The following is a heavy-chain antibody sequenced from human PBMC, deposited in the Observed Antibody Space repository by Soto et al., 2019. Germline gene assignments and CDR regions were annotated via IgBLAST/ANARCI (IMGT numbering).Heavy chain of an antibody. CDR3: ARDLYGSGNYYSYF. J-gene: IGHJ4*01. CDR1: CYPFSSIG. V-gene: IGHV1-18*01. Sequence: SSVKPSCKDSCYPFSSIGISWVRQAPGQGLEWMGWISPYNRNTYYAQRLQGRVTMTTDTSTSTAYMELRSLVSDDTAVYFCARDLYGSGNYYSYFWG. D-gene: IGHD3-10*01. CDR2: ISPYNRNT.